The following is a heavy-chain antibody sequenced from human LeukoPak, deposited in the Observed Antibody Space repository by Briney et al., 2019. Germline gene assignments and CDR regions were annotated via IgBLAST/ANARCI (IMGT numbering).Heavy chain of an antibody. CDR2: IGTAGDT. D-gene: IGHD3-3*01. CDR3: ARGNQYYDFWSGYYTGTDASDI. CDR1: GFTFSSYD. V-gene: IGHV3-13*01. Sequence: GGSLRLSCAASGFTFSSYDMHWVRQATGKGLEWVSAIGTAGDTYYPGSVKGRFTISRENAKNSLYLQMNSLRAGDTAVYYCARGNQYYDFWSGYYTGTDASDIWGQGTMVTVSS. J-gene: IGHJ3*02.